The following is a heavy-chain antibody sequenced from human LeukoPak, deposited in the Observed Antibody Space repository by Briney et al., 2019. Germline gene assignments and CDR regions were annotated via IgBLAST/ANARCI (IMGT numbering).Heavy chain of an antibody. D-gene: IGHD3-3*01. J-gene: IGHJ4*02. CDR3: ARVVFWSGYYYFDQ. CDR2: IYHNGSP. V-gene: IGHV4-38-2*01. Sequence: PSETLSPTCDVSGYSISSGYYWGWIRPTPGQGLECIGSIYHNGSPQYDPSLKSRVTILVDTSKNQFSLKLSSVTAADTAVYYCARVVFWSGYYYFDQWGQGTLVTVSS. CDR1: GYSISSGYY.